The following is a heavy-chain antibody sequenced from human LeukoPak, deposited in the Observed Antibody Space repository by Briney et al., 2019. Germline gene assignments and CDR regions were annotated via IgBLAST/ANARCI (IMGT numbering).Heavy chain of an antibody. J-gene: IGHJ3*02. D-gene: IGHD1-20*01. CDR2: ISYDGSNK. CDR1: GFTFSSYA. Sequence: GRSLRLSCAASGFTFSSYAMHWVRQAPGKGLEWVAVISYDGSNKYYADSVKGRFTISRDNSKNTLYLQMNSLRAEDTAVYYCARSLNWNDAAFDIWGQGTMVTVSS. CDR3: ARSLNWNDAAFDI. V-gene: IGHV3-30-3*01.